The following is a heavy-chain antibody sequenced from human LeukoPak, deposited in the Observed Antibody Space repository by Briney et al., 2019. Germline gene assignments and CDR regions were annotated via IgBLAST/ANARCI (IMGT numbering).Heavy chain of an antibody. CDR1: GFTVSSDY. J-gene: IGHJ3*02. V-gene: IGHV3-53*01. CDR3: ASCNSGYASISKHGDAFDI. CDR2: IYRSGRT. Sequence: PGGSLRLSCAVSGFTVSSDYMGWVRRAPGKGLEGIPVIYRSGRTYYADSVKGRFTISRDNSKNSLYLQMNSLRAEDTAVYYCASCNSGYASISKHGDAFDIWGQGTMVTVSS. D-gene: IGHD5-12*01.